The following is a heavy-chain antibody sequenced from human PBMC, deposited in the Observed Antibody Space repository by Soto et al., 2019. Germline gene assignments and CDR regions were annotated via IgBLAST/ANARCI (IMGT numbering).Heavy chain of an antibody. D-gene: IGHD5-12*01. CDR1: GYTFTSYY. Sequence: QVQLVQSGAEVKKPGASVKVSCKASGYTFTSYYMHWVRQAPGQGLEWMGIINPSGGSTSYAQKSQGIVAMTRGTCTSTVYMELSSMRSEDTAVDYCARGDSGYADWGQRTLVTVFS. J-gene: IGHJ4*02. CDR2: INPSGGST. V-gene: IGHV1-46*01. CDR3: ARGDSGYAD.